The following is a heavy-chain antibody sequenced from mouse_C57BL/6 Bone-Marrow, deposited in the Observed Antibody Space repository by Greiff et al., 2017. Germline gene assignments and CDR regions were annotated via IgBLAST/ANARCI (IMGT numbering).Heavy chain of an antibody. CDR2: ISDGGSYT. V-gene: IGHV5-4*01. J-gene: IGHJ4*01. CDR1: GFTFSSYA. Sequence: VQRVESGGGLVKPGGSLKLSCAASGFTFSSYAMSWVRQTPEKRLEWVATISDGGSYTYYPDNVKGRFTISRDNAKNNLYLQMSHLKSEDTAMYYCARLDYYAMDYWGQGTSVTVSS. CDR3: ARLDYYAMDY.